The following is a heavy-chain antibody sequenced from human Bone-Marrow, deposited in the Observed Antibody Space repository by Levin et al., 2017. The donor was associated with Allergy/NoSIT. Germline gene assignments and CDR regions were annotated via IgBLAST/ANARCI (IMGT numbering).Heavy chain of an antibody. CDR2: IYYSGST. Sequence: SETLSLTCTVSGGSISSSSYYWGWIRQPPGKGLEWIGSIYYSGSTYYNPSLKSRVTISVDTSKNQFSLKLSSVTAADTAVYYCARHAGWFGTLPYWGQGTLVTVSS. CDR3: ARHAGWFGTLPY. J-gene: IGHJ4*02. V-gene: IGHV4-39*01. D-gene: IGHD3-10*01. CDR1: GGSISSSSYY.